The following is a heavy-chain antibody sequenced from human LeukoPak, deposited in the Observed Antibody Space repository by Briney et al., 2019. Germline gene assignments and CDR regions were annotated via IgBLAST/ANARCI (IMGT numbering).Heavy chain of an antibody. Sequence: GGSLRLSCAASGFTFSSYAMSWVRQAPGKGLEWVSAISGSGGSTYYADSVKGRFTISRDNSKNTLYLQMNSLRAEDTAVYYCAKDPSVSFPYDILTGYYNDWGQGTLVTVSS. J-gene: IGHJ4*02. CDR1: GFTFSSYA. CDR3: AKDPSVSFPYDILTGYYND. D-gene: IGHD3-9*01. V-gene: IGHV3-23*01. CDR2: ISGSGGST.